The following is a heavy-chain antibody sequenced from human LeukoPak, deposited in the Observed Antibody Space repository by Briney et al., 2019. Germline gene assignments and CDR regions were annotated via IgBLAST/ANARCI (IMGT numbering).Heavy chain of an antibody. CDR2: IYHSGST. D-gene: IGHD4-17*01. Sequence: SETLSLTCAVSGGSISSSNWWSWVRPPPGKGLEWIGEIYHSGSTNYNPSLKSRVTISVDKSKNQFSLKLSSVTAADTAVYYCARKYGDYKYYFDYWGQGTLVTVSS. V-gene: IGHV4-4*02. J-gene: IGHJ4*02. CDR3: ARKYGDYKYYFDY. CDR1: GGSISSSNW.